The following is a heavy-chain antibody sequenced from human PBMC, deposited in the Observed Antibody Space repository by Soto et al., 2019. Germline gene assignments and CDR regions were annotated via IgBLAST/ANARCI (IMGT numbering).Heavy chain of an antibody. V-gene: IGHV4-59*12. J-gene: IGHJ5*02. CDR3: ARGQRYSSSWFVSKNWFDP. Sequence: SSETLSLTCTVSGGSISSYYWSWIRQPPGKGLEWIGDINHSGSTNYNPSLKSRVTISVDTSKNQFSLKLSSVTAADTAVYYCARGQRYSSSWFVSKNWFDPWGQGTLVTVSS. D-gene: IGHD6-13*01. CDR2: INHSGST. CDR1: GGSISSYY.